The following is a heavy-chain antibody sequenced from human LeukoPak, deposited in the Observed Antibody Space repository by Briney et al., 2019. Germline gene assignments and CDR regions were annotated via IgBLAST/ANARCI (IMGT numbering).Heavy chain of an antibody. J-gene: IGHJ5*02. CDR2: ISWNSGSI. CDR3: AKDITTAMSFWFDP. Sequence: GRSLRLSCAASGFTFDDYAMHWVRQAPGKGLEWVSGISWNSGSIGYADSVKGRFTISRDNAKNSLYLQMNSLRAEDTALYYCAKDITTAMSFWFDPWGQGTLVTVSS. CDR1: GFTFDDYA. V-gene: IGHV3-9*01. D-gene: IGHD4-17*01.